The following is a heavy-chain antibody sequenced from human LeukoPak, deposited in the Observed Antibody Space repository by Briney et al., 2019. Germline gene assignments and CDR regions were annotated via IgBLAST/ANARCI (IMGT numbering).Heavy chain of an antibody. Sequence: PGGSLRLSCAASGFTFSSYGMHWVRQAPGKGLEWVAIIRYDGSNKYYTDSVKGRFTISRDNSKNTLYLQMNSLRAEDTAVYYCANGDSGITIFGVAFNAFDIWGQGTMVTVSS. D-gene: IGHD3-3*01. CDR1: GFTFSSYG. J-gene: IGHJ3*02. CDR3: ANGDSGITIFGVAFNAFDI. CDR2: IRYDGSNK. V-gene: IGHV3-30*02.